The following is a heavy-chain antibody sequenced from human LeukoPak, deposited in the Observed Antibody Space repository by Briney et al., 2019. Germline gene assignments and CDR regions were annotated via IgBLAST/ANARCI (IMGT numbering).Heavy chain of an antibody. J-gene: IGHJ4*02. CDR2: INHGGST. Sequence: PSETLSPTCAVFGGSFSGYYWTWIRQPPGKGLEWIGEINHGGSTTYNPSLKSRVTISVDTSKNQCSLKLSSVTAADTAVYYCAGYYYGSENYHNHPNFDYWGQGTLVTVSS. V-gene: IGHV4-34*01. D-gene: IGHD3-10*01. CDR3: AGYYYGSENYHNHPNFDY. CDR1: GGSFSGYY.